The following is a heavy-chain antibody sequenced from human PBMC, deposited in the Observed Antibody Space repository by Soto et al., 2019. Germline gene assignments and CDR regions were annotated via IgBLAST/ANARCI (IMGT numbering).Heavy chain of an antibody. CDR1: GDSVGSQNYY. CDR2: IYYSGTT. Sequence: SETLSLTCTVSGDSVGSQNYYWAWIRQSPGKGLEWIGYIYYSGTTNYNSHLKSRVTLSVDTSRNQFSLSLTSVTAADTAVYFSARSKRGRKAFTFDYWGQGGLVT. V-gene: IGHV4-61*01. CDR3: ARSKRGRKAFTFDY. J-gene: IGHJ4*02.